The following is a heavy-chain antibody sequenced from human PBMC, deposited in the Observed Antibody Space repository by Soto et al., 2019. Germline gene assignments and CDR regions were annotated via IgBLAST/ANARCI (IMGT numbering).Heavy chain of an antibody. CDR1: SCS. V-gene: IGHV1-3*01. Sequence: SCSLCSPRQDKGKRLEWMGWINAGNGNTKYSQKFQGRVTITRDTSASTAYMELSSLRSEDTAVYYYARDGRSIVENLLDPWGQGT. D-gene: IGHD2-15*01. CDR2: INAGNGNT. CDR3: ARDGRSIVENLLDP. J-gene: IGHJ5*02.